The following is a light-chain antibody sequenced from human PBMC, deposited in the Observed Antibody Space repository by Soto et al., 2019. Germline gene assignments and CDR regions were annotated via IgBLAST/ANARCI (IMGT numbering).Light chain of an antibody. Sequence: ENVLTQSPGTLSLSPGERATLSCRASQSVSSSYLAWYQQKPGQAPRLLIYGPSSRATGIPDRFSGSGSGTDFTLTISRLEPEDFAIYYCHQYGSSPPVTFGQGTRLEIK. CDR3: HQYGSSPPVT. V-gene: IGKV3-20*01. CDR2: GPS. CDR1: QSVSSSY. J-gene: IGKJ5*01.